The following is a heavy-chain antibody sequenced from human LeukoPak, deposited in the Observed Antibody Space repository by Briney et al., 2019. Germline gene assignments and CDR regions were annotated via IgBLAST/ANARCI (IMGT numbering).Heavy chain of an antibody. J-gene: IGHJ3*02. CDR1: GSTFSSYS. CDR3: ARDYMWAIDI. D-gene: IGHD2-21*01. V-gene: IGHV3-48*01. CDR2: ISSDGGAI. Sequence: PGGSLRLSCAASGSTFSSYSMNWVRQAPGKGLEWISYISSDGGAIYYADSVKGRFTISRDNARNSLYLQMNSLRAEDTAVYYCARDYMWAIDIWGQGTMVTVSS.